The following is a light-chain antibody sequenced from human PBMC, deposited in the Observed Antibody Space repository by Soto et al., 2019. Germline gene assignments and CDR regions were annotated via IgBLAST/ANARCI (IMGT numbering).Light chain of an antibody. CDR2: KAS. J-gene: IGKJ2*01. V-gene: IGKV1-5*03. CDR1: QSINSW. CDR3: QQYDRFPYT. Sequence: DIQMTQSPSTLSASIGDTVIITCRASQSINSWLAWYQQKPGKAPKLLIHKASTLESGVPSRFNGSKSGTEFTLTISSLQPDDFATFYCQQYDRFPYTFGQGTKLEIK.